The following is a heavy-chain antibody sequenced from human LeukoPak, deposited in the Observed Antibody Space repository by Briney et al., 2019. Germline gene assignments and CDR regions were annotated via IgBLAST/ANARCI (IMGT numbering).Heavy chain of an antibody. Sequence: SETLSLTCAVCGGSFSGYYWSWIRQPPGKGLEWIGEINHSGSTNYNPSLKSRVTISVDTSKNQFSLKLSSVTAADTAVYCCARRRLGAARPLDYWGQGTLVTVSS. D-gene: IGHD6-6*01. J-gene: IGHJ4*02. CDR1: GGSFSGYY. CDR2: INHSGST. V-gene: IGHV4-34*01. CDR3: ARRRLGAARPLDY.